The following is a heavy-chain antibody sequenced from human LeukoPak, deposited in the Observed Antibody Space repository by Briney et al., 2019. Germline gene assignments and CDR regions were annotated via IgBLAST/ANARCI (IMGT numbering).Heavy chain of an antibody. CDR2: ISAYNGNT. Sequence: GTSVKVSCKASGYTFSNYGISWVRQAPGQGLEWMGWISAYNGNTNYAQRLQGRVTMAIDTSTSTDYMELRSLRSDDTAVYYCARVMAYCTRTSCHDYWGQGTLVTVSS. J-gene: IGHJ4*02. D-gene: IGHD2-2*01. CDR1: GYTFSNYG. V-gene: IGHV1-18*01. CDR3: ARVMAYCTRTSCHDY.